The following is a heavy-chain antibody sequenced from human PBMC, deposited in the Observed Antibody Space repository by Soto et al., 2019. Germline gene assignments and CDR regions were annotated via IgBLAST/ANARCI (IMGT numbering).Heavy chain of an antibody. CDR2: IWYDGSNK. D-gene: IGHD1-26*01. CDR1: GFTFSSYG. CDR3: ARDHLYSGSLGYYGMDA. J-gene: IGHJ6*02. Sequence: QVQLVESGGGVVQPGRSLRLSCAASGFTFSSYGMHWVRQAPGKGLEWVAVIWYDGSNKYYADSVKGRFTISRDNSKNTLYLQMNSLRAEDTAVYYCARDHLYSGSLGYYGMDAWGQGTTVTVSS. V-gene: IGHV3-33*01.